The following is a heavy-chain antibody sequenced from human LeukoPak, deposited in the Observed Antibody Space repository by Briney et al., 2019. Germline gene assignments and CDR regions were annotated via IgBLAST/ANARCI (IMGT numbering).Heavy chain of an antibody. J-gene: IGHJ3*02. D-gene: IGHD5-18*01. CDR2: IYYTGT. V-gene: IGHV4-59*02. CDR3: ARGGYSYLDAFDI. Sequence: SETLSLTCTVSGGSVTDYYWSWIRQSPGKGLEWIGYIYYTGTSYNPSLKSRVTISADTSKNQFSLKLISVTAADTAVYYCARGGYSYLDAFDIWGQGTMVTVSS. CDR1: GGSVTDYY.